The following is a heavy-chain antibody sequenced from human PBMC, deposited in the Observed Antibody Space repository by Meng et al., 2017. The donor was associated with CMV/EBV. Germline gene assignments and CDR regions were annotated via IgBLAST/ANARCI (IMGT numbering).Heavy chain of an antibody. CDR3: ARDGVAGIDY. CDR2: IYSGGST. D-gene: IGHD6-19*01. J-gene: IGHJ4*02. V-gene: IGHV3-53*01. Sequence: GESLKISCAASGFTFDDYAMHWVRQAPGKGLEWVSVIYSGGSTYYADSVKGRFTISRDNSKNTLYLQMNSLRAEDTAVYYCARDGVAGIDYWGQGTLVTVSS. CDR1: GFTFDDYA.